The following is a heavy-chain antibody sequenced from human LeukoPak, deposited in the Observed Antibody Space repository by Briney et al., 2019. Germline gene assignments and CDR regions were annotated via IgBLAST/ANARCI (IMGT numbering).Heavy chain of an antibody. Sequence: SETLSLTCTVFGASISNDAYHWGWIRQPPGKGLEWIGSINYSGGTHYNPSLKSRVTISADKSKNQSSLKLSSVTAADTAVYYCARLWSTDCSAGTCPHQPNYWGQGTLVTVSS. CDR3: ARLWSTDCSAGTCPHQPNY. J-gene: IGHJ4*02. CDR1: GASISNDAYH. D-gene: IGHD2-15*01. V-gene: IGHV4-39*01. CDR2: INYSGGT.